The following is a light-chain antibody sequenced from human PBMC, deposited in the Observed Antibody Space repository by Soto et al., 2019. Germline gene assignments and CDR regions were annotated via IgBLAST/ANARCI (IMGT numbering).Light chain of an antibody. Sequence: QSALTQPASVSESPGQSITISCAGTSSDIGGYNYVSWYQQHPDKAPKLMIYEVTKRPSGVSTRFSGTKSGNTASLTISGLQAVDEADYYCCSFADFTYVFGTGTKVTVL. CDR3: CSFADFTYV. V-gene: IGLV2-14*01. J-gene: IGLJ1*01. CDR2: EVT. CDR1: SSDIGGYNY.